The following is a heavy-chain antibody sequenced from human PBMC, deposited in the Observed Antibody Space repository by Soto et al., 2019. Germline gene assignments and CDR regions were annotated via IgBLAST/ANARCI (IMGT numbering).Heavy chain of an antibody. CDR3: ARKAPYSSGPDY. J-gene: IGHJ4*02. CDR2: IYPGDSDT. V-gene: IGHV5-51*01. D-gene: IGHD6-19*01. CDR1: GYTFTTYW. Sequence: PGESLKISCKASGYTFTTYWIGWVRQMPGKGLEWMGVIYPGDSDTRYSPAFQGHVSISVDESISTAYLEWSSLKASDTAMYYCARKAPYSSGPDYWGQGTLVTVSS.